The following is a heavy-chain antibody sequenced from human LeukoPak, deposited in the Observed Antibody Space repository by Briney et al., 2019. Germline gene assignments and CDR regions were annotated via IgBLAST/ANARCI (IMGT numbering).Heavy chain of an antibody. CDR3: ARQVGSSTGLYYYYMDV. J-gene: IGHJ6*03. D-gene: IGHD2-2*01. V-gene: IGHV4-39*01. CDR1: GGSISSSSYY. CDR2: IYYSGST. Sequence: SETLSLTCTVSGGSISSSSYYWGWIRQPPGKGLEWIGSIYYSGSTYYNPSLKSRVTISVDTSKNQFSLKLSSVTAADTAVYYCARQVGSSTGLYYYYMDVWGKGTTVTVSS.